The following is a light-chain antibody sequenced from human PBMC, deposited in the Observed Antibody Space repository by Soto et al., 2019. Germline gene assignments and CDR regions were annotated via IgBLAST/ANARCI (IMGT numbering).Light chain of an antibody. V-gene: IGKV1-5*03. CDR1: QSISSW. CDR3: QQYNSYWVT. CDR2: KAS. Sequence: DLPMTQSPSTLSASVGDRVTITCRASQSISSWLAWYQLKPGKAPKLLIYKASSLESGVPSRFSGSGSGSEFTLTISSLQPDDFATYYCQQYNSYWVTFGQGTKLEIK. J-gene: IGKJ2*01.